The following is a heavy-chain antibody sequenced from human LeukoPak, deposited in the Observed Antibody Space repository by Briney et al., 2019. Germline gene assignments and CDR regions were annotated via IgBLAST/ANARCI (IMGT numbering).Heavy chain of an antibody. CDR2: INPNSGGT. CDR3: ARQLSYDLWSSDY. J-gene: IGHJ4*02. CDR1: GYTFTGYY. V-gene: IGHV1-2*02. Sequence: ASVKVSCKASGYTFTGYYMHWVRQAPGQGLEGMGWINPNSGGTNYAQKFQGRVTITRDTSISTAYMELSRLRSDDTAVYYCARQLSYDLWSSDYWGQGTLVTVSS. D-gene: IGHD3-3*01.